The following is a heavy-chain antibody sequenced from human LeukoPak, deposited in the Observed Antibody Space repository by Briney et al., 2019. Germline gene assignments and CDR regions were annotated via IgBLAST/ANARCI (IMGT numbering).Heavy chain of an antibody. J-gene: IGHJ4*02. D-gene: IGHD5-18*01. CDR2: IKCYGGEK. CDR1: TFTFTPDW. CDR3: ASLDTAHPSGVY. V-gene: IGHV3-7*01. Sequence: GGSLRLSCEASTFTFTPDWMSWVRQAPGKGLEWVAMIKCYGGEKYYVDSVKGRFTISRDNAKKSLYLQMDSLRDEDTAVYYCASLDTAHPSGVYWGQGTLVTVSS.